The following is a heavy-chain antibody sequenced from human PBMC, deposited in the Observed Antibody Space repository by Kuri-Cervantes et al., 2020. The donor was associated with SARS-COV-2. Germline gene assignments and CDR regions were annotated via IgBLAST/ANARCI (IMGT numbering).Heavy chain of an antibody. Sequence: GESLKISCAASGFTFSSYDMHWVRQATGKGLEWVSAIGTAGDTYYPGSVKGRFTISRENAKNPLYLQMNSLRAGDTAVYYCARDLGGPRFGGMDVWGQGTTVTVSS. CDR1: GFTFSSYD. D-gene: IGHD3-16*01. CDR2: IGTAGDT. V-gene: IGHV3-13*01. J-gene: IGHJ6*02. CDR3: ARDLGGPRFGGMDV.